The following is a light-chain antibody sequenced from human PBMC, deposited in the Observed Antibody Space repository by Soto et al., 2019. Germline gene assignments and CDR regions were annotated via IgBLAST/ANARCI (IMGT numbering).Light chain of an antibody. CDR2: DVS. CDR1: QGVTTN. J-gene: IGKJ5*01. Sequence: EIVMTHSPATLSVSPGEIATLSCRAGQGVTTNFAWYQQKSGQSPRLLIYDVSIRATGVPARFSGTGSETDFTLTISGLQSEDSAVYFCQQYNNWPYSFGQGTRLEIK. CDR3: QQYNNWPYS. V-gene: IGKV3-15*01.